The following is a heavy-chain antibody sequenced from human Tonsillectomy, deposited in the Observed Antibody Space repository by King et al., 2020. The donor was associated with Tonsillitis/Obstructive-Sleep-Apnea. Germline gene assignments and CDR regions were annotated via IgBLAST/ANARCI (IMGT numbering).Heavy chain of an antibody. Sequence: VQLVQSGAEVKKPGESLRISCQGSGYIFSSYWITWVRQMTGKGLEWMGRIDPSDSHTKYSPSFQGHVTISADKSISTAYLQWSSLKASDTAMYYCAREAGDQYYYLDVWGKGTTVTVSS. CDR2: IDPSDSHT. CDR1: GYIFSSYW. V-gene: IGHV5-10-1*01. D-gene: IGHD2-21*01. CDR3: AREAGDQYYYLDV. J-gene: IGHJ6*03.